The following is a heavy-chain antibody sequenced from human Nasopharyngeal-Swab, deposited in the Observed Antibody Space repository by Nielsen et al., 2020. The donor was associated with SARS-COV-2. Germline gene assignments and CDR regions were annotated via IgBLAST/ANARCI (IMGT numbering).Heavy chain of an antibody. J-gene: IGHJ6*02. D-gene: IGHD3-9*01. CDR2: IKQDGGEK. CDR3: ARDSGQDYDILTGYYVPLFYGMDV. V-gene: IGHV3-7*01. Sequence: GESLKISCAASGFTFRIYGMHWVRQAPGKGLEWVANIKQDGGEKYYVDSVKGRFTISRDNAKNSLYLQMNSLRPEDTAVYYCARDSGQDYDILTGYYVPLFYGMDVWGQGTTVTVSS. CDR1: GFTFRIYG.